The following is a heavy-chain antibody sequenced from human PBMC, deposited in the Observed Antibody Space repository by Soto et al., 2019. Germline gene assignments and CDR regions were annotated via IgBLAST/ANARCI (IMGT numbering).Heavy chain of an antibody. CDR3: TVSRRAARAYYYYYGMDV. V-gene: IGHV3-15*01. D-gene: IGHD6-6*01. CDR2: IKSTVDGGTT. Sequence: EVQLVESGGGLVKSGGSLRLSCAASGFTFNNAWMSWVRQAPGKGLEWVGRIKSTVDGGTTDYAAPVKGRFTISRDDSRNTLDLQMNSLKTEDTGVYYCTVSRRAARAYYYYYGMDVWGQGATVTVSS. J-gene: IGHJ6*02. CDR1: GFTFNNAW.